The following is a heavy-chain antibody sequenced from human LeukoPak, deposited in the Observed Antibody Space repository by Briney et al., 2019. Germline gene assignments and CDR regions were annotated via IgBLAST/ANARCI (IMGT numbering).Heavy chain of an antibody. CDR3: AFDSSGYLVYDAFDI. D-gene: IGHD3-22*01. Sequence: GGSLRLSCAASGFTFSSYAMSWVRQAPGKGLEWVSAISGDGGSTYYADSVKGRFTISRDNSKNTLYLQMNSLRAEDTAVYYCAFDSSGYLVYDAFDIWGQGAMVTVSS. V-gene: IGHV3-23*01. CDR2: ISGDGGST. CDR1: GFTFSSYA. J-gene: IGHJ3*02.